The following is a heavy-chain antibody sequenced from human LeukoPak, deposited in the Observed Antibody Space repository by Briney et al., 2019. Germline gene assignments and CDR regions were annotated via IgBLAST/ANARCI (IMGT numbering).Heavy chain of an antibody. CDR3: ATGRYSSSRKRS. V-gene: IGHV3-33*01. CDR2: IWYDGSNK. CDR1: GFTFSSYG. D-gene: IGHD6-13*01. Sequence: GGSLRLSCAASGFTFSSYGMHWVRQAPGKGLEWVAVIWYDGSNKYYADSVKGRFTISRDNSKNTLYLQMNSLRAEDTAVYYRATGRYSSSRKRSWGQGTLVTVSS. J-gene: IGHJ4*02.